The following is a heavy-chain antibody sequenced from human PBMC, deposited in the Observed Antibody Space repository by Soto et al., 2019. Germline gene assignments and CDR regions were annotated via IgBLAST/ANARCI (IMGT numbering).Heavy chain of an antibody. D-gene: IGHD2-8*02. J-gene: IGHJ4*02. CDR3: ARGMTPPGAPAWYYFDS. Sequence: EVQLLESGGALVHPGGSLRLSCEVSGTTVSDYAMTWVRQAPGKGLEWVSAITGTGDTTYYADSVKGRFTLSRDRSKNTLALQMHSLRVEDTALYYCARGMTPPGAPAWYYFDSWGQGTLVTVSS. CDR2: ITGTGDTT. V-gene: IGHV3-23*01. CDR1: GTTVSDYA.